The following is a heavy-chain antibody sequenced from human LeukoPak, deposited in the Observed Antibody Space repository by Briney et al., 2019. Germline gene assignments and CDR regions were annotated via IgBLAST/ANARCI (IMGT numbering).Heavy chain of an antibody. Sequence: PSETLSLTCSVSGDSIRSYYWSWIRKPPGKGLEWIGYISYSGSTKYNPSLKSRVTISVDTSKSQFSLKLSSVTAADTAVYYCARGRLLEWFDSWGQGTLVSVSS. CDR2: ISYSGST. D-gene: IGHD3-3*01. J-gene: IGHJ5*02. CDR3: ARGRLLEWFDS. CDR1: GDSIRSYY. V-gene: IGHV4-59*01.